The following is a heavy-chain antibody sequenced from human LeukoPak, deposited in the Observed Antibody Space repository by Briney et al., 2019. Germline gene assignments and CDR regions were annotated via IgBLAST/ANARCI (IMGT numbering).Heavy chain of an antibody. Sequence: SETLSLTCTVSGGSISSGGYYWSWIRQHPGKGLEWIGYIYYSGSTYYNPSLKSRVTISVDTSKNQFSLKLSSVTAADTAVYYCARDSYSGYDPGASGAFDIWGQGTMVTVSS. D-gene: IGHD5-12*01. CDR3: ARDSYSGYDPGASGAFDI. V-gene: IGHV4-31*03. J-gene: IGHJ3*02. CDR2: IYYSGST. CDR1: GGSISSGGYY.